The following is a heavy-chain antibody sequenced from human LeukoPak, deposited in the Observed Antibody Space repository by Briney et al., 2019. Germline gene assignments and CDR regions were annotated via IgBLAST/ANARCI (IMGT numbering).Heavy chain of an antibody. V-gene: IGHV3-30*04. Sequence: GGSLRLSCAASGFTFSNYAIHWVRQAPGKGLEWWAVISHDGSNKYYAESVKGRFTISRDNSKNTLYVQMNSLRAEDTAVYYCARGSRAIVSTKFARGRYMDVWGKGTTVTVSS. CDR1: GFTFSNYA. D-gene: IGHD5/OR15-5a*01. J-gene: IGHJ6*03. CDR3: ARGSRAIVSTKFARGRYMDV. CDR2: ISHDGSNK.